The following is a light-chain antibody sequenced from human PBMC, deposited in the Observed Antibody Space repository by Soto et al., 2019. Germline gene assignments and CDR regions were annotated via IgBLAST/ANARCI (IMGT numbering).Light chain of an antibody. CDR1: SSDVGAYNY. Sequence: QSALTQPASVSGSPGQSITISCTGTSSDVGAYNYVSWYQQHPGKAPNLMIYEVSHRPSGVSNRFSGSKSCNTASLTISGLQAEDESDYYCSSYTTSSTVVFGGGTKLTVL. V-gene: IGLV2-14*01. CDR2: EVS. J-gene: IGLJ3*02. CDR3: SSYTTSSTVV.